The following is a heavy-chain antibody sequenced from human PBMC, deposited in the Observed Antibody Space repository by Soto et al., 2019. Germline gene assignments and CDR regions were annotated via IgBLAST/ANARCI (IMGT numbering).Heavy chain of an antibody. Sequence: PSETLSLTCAVYGGSFSGYYWSWIRQPPGKGLEWIGEINHSGSTNYNPSLKSRVTISVDTSKNQFSLKLSSVTAADTAVYYCARGGIPPTYYDFWSGSPFDPWGQGTLVTVSS. J-gene: IGHJ5*02. CDR2: INHSGST. CDR1: GGSFSGYY. V-gene: IGHV4-34*01. D-gene: IGHD3-3*01. CDR3: ARGGIPPTYYDFWSGSPFDP.